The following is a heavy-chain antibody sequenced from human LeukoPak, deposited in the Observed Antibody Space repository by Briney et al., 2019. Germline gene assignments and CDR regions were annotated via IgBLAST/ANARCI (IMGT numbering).Heavy chain of an antibody. Sequence: PGGSLRLSCKGSGYSFTSYWIGWVRQMPGKGLEWMGIIYPGDSDTRYSQSFQGQVTISADKSISTAYLQWSSLKASDTAMYYCARHYASGCFDYWGQGTLVTVSS. D-gene: IGHD3-22*01. CDR1: GYSFTSYW. CDR2: IYPGDSDT. CDR3: ARHYASGCFDY. J-gene: IGHJ4*02. V-gene: IGHV5-51*01.